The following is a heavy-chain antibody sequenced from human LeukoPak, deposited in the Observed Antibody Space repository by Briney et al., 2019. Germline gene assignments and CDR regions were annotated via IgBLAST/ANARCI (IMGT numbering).Heavy chain of an antibody. Sequence: GGSLRLSCAASGFTFSSYGMHWVRQAPGKGLEWVAVISYDGSNKYYADSVKGRFTISRDNSKNTLYLQMNSLRAEDTAVYYCATCSGGSCYYFDYRGQGTLVTVSS. V-gene: IGHV3-30*03. J-gene: IGHJ4*02. CDR3: ATCSGGSCYYFDY. CDR1: GFTFSSYG. CDR2: ISYDGSNK. D-gene: IGHD2-15*01.